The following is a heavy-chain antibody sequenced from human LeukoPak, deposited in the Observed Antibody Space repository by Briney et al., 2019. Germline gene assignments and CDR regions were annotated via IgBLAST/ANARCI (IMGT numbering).Heavy chain of an antibody. Sequence: GRSLRLSCAASGFTFSSYGMHWVRQAPGKGLEWVAVISYDGSNKYYADSVKGRFTISRDNSKNTLYLQMNSLRAEDTAVYYCAKDGEQYCSSTSCHAGFDYWGQGTLVTVSS. D-gene: IGHD2-2*01. V-gene: IGHV3-30*18. CDR3: AKDGEQYCSSTSCHAGFDY. CDR2: ISYDGSNK. CDR1: GFTFSSYG. J-gene: IGHJ4*02.